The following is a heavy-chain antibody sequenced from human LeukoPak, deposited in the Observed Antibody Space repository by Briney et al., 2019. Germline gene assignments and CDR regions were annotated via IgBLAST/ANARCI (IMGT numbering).Heavy chain of an antibody. D-gene: IGHD2-2*01. CDR2: INHSGST. V-gene: IGHV4-34*01. J-gene: IGHJ4*02. Sequence: SETLSLTCAVYGGSFSGYYWSWIRQPPGKGLEWIGEINHSGSTNYNPSLKSRVTISVDTSKNQFSLKLSSVTAADTAVYYCARGPPNIVVVPAAKGPFDYWGQGTLVTVSS. CDR1: GGSFSGYY. CDR3: ARGPPNIVVVPAAKGPFDY.